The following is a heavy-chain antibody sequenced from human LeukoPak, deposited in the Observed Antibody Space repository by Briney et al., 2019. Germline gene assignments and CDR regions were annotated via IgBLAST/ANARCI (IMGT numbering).Heavy chain of an antibody. J-gene: IGHJ4*02. V-gene: IGHV4-34*01. CDR2: INHSGST. D-gene: IGHD6-13*01. Sequence: SETLSLTCAVHGGSFSGYYWSWIRQPPGKGLEWIGEINHSGSTNYNPSLKSRVTISVDTSKNQFSLKLSSVTAADTAVYYCARHPTLSIAAAGNVDYWGQGTLVTVSS. CDR1: GGSFSGYY. CDR3: ARHPTLSIAAAGNVDY.